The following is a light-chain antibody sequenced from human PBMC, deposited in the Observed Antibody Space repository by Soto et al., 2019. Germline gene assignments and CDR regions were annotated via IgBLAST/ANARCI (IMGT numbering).Light chain of an antibody. V-gene: IGLV2-14*01. CDR3: TSFSNSTYV. CDR1: SSDVGNYKY. J-gene: IGLJ1*01. CDR2: EVR. Sequence: QSALTQPASVSGSPGQSITISCTGSSSDVGNYKYVSWYQQHPGKAPKLIIYEVRNRPSGVSNRFSGSKSGNTASLTLSGLQAEDEAEYYCTSFSNSTYVFGTGTKVTVL.